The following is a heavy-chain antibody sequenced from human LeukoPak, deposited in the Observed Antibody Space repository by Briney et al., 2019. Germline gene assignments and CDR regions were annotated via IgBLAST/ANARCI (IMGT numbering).Heavy chain of an antibody. CDR1: GFTFSSNG. D-gene: IGHD3-10*01. Sequence: GTSLRLPCAASGFTFSSNGMHWVRQAPGKGLEWVAVVSFDGSNKYFEDSVKGRFSISRDNSRNTLYLQMNSLRAEDTAVYYCARAGRGWFGSMDVWGQGTTVTVSS. CDR3: ARAGRGWFGSMDV. CDR2: VSFDGSNK. V-gene: IGHV3-33*01. J-gene: IGHJ6*02.